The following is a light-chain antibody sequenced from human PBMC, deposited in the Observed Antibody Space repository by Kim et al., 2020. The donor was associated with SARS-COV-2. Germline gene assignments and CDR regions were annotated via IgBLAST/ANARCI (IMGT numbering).Light chain of an antibody. CDR3: CSYAGSYTWV. CDR1: SSDVGGYNY. CDR2: DVT. V-gene: IGLV2-11*03. J-gene: IGLJ3*02. Sequence: GRSVTISCTGTSSDVGGYNYVSWYQQHPGKAPKLMIYDVTKRPSGVPDRFSGSKSGNTASLTISGLQTEDEADYSCCSYAGSYTWVFGGGTKLTVL.